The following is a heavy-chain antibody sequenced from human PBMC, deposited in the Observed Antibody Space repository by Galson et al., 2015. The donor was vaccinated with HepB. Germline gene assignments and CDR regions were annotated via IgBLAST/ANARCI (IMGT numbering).Heavy chain of an antibody. CDR1: GFTFDDYA. Sequence: SLRLSCAASGFTFDDYAMHWVRQAPGKGLEWVSGISWNSGSIGYADSVKGRFTISRDNAKNSLYLQMNSLRAEDTAVYYCARGTKYCTNGVCYIFDYWGQGTLVTVSS. J-gene: IGHJ4*02. D-gene: IGHD2-8*01. CDR3: ARGTKYCTNGVCYIFDY. V-gene: IGHV3-9*01. CDR2: ISWNSGSI.